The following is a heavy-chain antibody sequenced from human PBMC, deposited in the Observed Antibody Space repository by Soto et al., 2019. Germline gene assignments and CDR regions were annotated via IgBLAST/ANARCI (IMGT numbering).Heavy chain of an antibody. CDR1: GNTFNSYA. V-gene: IGHV1-69*10. CDR2: IVPISGIT. D-gene: IGHD5-18*01. CDR3: GRAVDAAMDPLDY. Sequence: ASVKVSCKASGNTFNSYAISWVRQAPGQGLEWMGGIVPISGITNYAQKFQGRVTITADKSTSTAYMDLTSLRTEDAAVYFCGRAVDAAMDPLDYWGQGTLVTVSS. J-gene: IGHJ4*02.